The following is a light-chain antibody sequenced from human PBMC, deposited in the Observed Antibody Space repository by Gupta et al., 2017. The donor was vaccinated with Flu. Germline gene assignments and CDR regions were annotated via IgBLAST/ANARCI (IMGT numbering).Light chain of an antibody. V-gene: IGKV1-39*01. J-gene: IGKJ2*01. CDR2: AAS. CDR3: QQSYTTPRT. Sequence: PSSLSASVGDRVTITCRASQAISNYLNWYQQRPGEAPKLLIYAASSLQSGVPSRFSGGGSGTDFTLTISSLQPEDFATYYCQQSYTTPRTFGQGTKLEIK. CDR1: QAISNY.